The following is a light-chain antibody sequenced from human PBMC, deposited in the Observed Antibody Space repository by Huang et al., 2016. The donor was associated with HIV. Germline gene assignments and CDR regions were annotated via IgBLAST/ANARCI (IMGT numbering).Light chain of an antibody. J-gene: IGKJ4*01. CDR3: QQYFETPLT. CDR1: QTMLYSSKNKNY. CDR2: WAS. Sequence: DIVMTQSPDSLAVSLGERATVNCKSNQTMLYSSKNKNYLAWYQQKPGQPPKLLIYWASTRESGVPDRFSGSGSGTDFTLTISSLQAEDVAVYYCQQYFETPLTFGGGTKVEIK. V-gene: IGKV4-1*01.